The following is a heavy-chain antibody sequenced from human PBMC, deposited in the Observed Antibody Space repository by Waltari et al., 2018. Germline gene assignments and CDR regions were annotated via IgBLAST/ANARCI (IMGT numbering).Heavy chain of an antibody. CDR1: GFTFDTYD. Sequence: EDQLVESGGGLVKPGGSLRLSCTGSGFTFDTYDMNWVRQAPGRGPEWVSYISPSSSHKYIADSVKGRFTISRDNARNVLYLQLDSLRAEDTAVYYCARDDSELARTSGMDLWGQGTMVTVSS. CDR3: ARDDSELARTSGMDL. CDR2: ISPSSSHK. V-gene: IGHV3-21*02. J-gene: IGHJ6*02. D-gene: IGHD1-7*01.